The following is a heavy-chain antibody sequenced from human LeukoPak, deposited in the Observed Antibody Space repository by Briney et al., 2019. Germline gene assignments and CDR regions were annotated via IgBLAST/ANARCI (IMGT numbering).Heavy chain of an antibody. V-gene: IGHV3-23*01. CDR1: GFTFSSYA. CDR3: AKHLVGRSGWFVCFDY. CDR2: ISGSGGST. J-gene: IGHJ4*02. Sequence: GGSLRLSCAASGFTFSSYAMSWVRQAPGKGLEWVSAISGSGGSTYYADSVKGRFTVSRDNSKNTLYVQMNSLRAEDTAVYYCAKHLVGRSGWFVCFDYWGQGTLVTVSS. D-gene: IGHD6-19*01.